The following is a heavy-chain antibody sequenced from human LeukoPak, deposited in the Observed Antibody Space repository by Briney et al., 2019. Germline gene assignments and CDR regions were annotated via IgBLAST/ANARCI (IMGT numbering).Heavy chain of an antibody. Sequence: SVKVSCKASGGTFSSYAISWVRQAPGQGLEWMGGIIPIFGTANYAQKFQGRATITADQSTSTAYMELSSLRSEDTAVYYCARGDSSSWYYYYYMDVWGKGTTVTVSS. J-gene: IGHJ6*03. D-gene: IGHD6-13*01. V-gene: IGHV1-69*13. CDR1: GGTFSSYA. CDR3: ARGDSSSWYYYYYMDV. CDR2: IIPIFGTA.